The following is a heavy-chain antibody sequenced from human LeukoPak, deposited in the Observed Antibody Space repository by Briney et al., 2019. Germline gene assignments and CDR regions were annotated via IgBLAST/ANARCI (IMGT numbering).Heavy chain of an antibody. CDR2: INPNSGGT. V-gene: IGHV1-2*02. D-gene: IGHD6-19*01. Sequence: GASVKVSCKASGYTFTGYSMHWVRQAPGQGLEWMGWINPNSGGTKYAQKFQGRVTMTRDTSISTAYMEPSGLGSDDTAVYYCARNGHISAWSYYYYYVDVWGIGTTVTVSS. J-gene: IGHJ6*03. CDR1: GYTFTGYS. CDR3: ARNGHISAWSYYYYYVDV.